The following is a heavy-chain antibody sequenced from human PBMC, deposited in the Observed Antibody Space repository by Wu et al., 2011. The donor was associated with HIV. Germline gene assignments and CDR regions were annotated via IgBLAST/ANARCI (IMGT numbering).Heavy chain of an antibody. CDR1: GYTFTGYY. D-gene: IGHD1-14*01. CDR2: INPNSGGT. V-gene: IGHV1-2*02. J-gene: IGHJ4*02. Sequence: QVQLVQSGAEVKKPGASVKVSCRASGYTFTGYYMHWVRQAPGQGLEWMGWINPNSGGTNYEQKFQDRVTMTTDTSITTAYMELRGLISDDAAVYYCARVIGHTGKFDYWGQGTLVTVSS. CDR3: ARVIGHTGKFDY.